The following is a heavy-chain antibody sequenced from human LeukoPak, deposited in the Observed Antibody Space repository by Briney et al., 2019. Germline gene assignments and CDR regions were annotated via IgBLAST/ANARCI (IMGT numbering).Heavy chain of an antibody. Sequence: PSETLSLTCTVSGGSISSYYWSWIRQPPGKGLEWIGITSGTGNYNPSLKSRVSMSVDTSRNLVSLTLTSVTAADTAVYYCARLYYYNDGGLYFGPEAFDIRGQGTRVTVSS. J-gene: IGHJ3*02. V-gene: IGHV4-4*07. D-gene: IGHD3-10*01. CDR3: ARLYYYNDGGLYFGPEAFDI. CDR1: GGSISSYY. CDR2: TSGTG.